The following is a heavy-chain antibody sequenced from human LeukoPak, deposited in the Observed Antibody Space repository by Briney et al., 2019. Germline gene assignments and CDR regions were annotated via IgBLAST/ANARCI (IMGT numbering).Heavy chain of an antibody. D-gene: IGHD4-23*01. CDR1: GGSISSYY. J-gene: IGHJ4*02. CDR3: ARGGEYGGYYYDY. V-gene: IGHV4-59*01. Sequence: SETLSLTCTVSGGSISSYYWSWIRQPPGKGLEWIGYIFYSGSTNYNPSLKSRVTISVDTSKNQFSLKLSSVTAADTAVYYCARGGEYGGYYYDYWGQGTLVTVSS. CDR2: IFYSGST.